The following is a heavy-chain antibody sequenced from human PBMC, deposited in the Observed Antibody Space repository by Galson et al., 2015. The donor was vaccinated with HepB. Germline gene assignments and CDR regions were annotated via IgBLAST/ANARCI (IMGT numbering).Heavy chain of an antibody. V-gene: IGHV1-69*13. Sequence: SVKVSCKASGGTFSNYAISWVRQAPGQGLEWMGGIVPIFNTPSYAQKFQGRVTITADDSTSTAYMELGSLRSEDTTVYYCAREKATGTPYFFDYWGQGTLVTVSS. D-gene: IGHD1-7*01. CDR2: IVPIFNTP. CDR1: GGTFSNYA. J-gene: IGHJ4*02. CDR3: AREKATGTPYFFDY.